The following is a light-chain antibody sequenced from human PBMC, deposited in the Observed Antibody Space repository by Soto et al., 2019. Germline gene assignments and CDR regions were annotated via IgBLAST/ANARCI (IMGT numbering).Light chain of an antibody. V-gene: IGKV1-5*01. CDR1: QSISSW. CDR3: QQYNSYWT. J-gene: IGKJ1*01. CDR2: DAS. Sequence: DIQMTQSPSTLSASVGDRVTITCRASQSISSWLAWYQQKPGKAPKLLIYDASSLESGVPSRFSGSGSGTEFTLTISSLQPDDFATYYCQQYNSYWTLGQGTKVDI.